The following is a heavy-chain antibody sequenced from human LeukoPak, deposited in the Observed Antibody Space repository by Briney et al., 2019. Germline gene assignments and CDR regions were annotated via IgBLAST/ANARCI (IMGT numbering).Heavy chain of an antibody. CDR3: AREPSGSYYGGDY. D-gene: IGHD1-26*01. CDR2: IIPIFGTA. J-gene: IGHJ4*02. Sequence: GASVKVSCKASGGTFSSYAISWVRQAPGQGLEWMGGIIPIFGTANYAQKFQGRVTITADESTSTAYMELSSLRSEDTAVYYCAREPSGSYYGGDYWGQGTLVTVSS. V-gene: IGHV1-69*13. CDR1: GGTFSSYA.